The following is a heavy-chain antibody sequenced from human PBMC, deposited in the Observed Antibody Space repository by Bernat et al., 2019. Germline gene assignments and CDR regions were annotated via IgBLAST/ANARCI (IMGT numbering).Heavy chain of an antibody. V-gene: IGHV3-30-3*01. D-gene: IGHD3-3*01. CDR3: ARGGMTIFGVSAGPDDY. CDR2: ISYDGDNK. CDR1: GFTFSTYT. J-gene: IGHJ4*02. Sequence: QVQLVESGGGVVQPGRSLRLSCAASGFTFSTYTMHWVRQAPGKGLEWVAVISYDGDNKYYADSVKGRITISRDNSRNTLYLRMNSLRPEHTAVYYCARGGMTIFGVSAGPDDYWGQGTLVTVSS.